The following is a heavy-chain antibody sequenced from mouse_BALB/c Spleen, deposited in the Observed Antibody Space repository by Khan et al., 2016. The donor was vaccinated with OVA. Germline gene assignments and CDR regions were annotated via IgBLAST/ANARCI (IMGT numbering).Heavy chain of an antibody. CDR2: IWSDGST. CDR3: ARQPYYHYNIMDY. D-gene: IGHD2-10*01. CDR1: GFSLTNYG. J-gene: IGHJ4*01. V-gene: IGHV2-6-1*01. Sequence: QVQLQQSGPGLVAPSQSLSITCTISGFSLTNYGIHWVRQPPGKGLEWLVVIWSDGSTNYNSTLKSRLTISKDTSTSQAFLKMNRLQTDDTAGYFCARQPYYHYNIMDYWGQGTSVTVSS.